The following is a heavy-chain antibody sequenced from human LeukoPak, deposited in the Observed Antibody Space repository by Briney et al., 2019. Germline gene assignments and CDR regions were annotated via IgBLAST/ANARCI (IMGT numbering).Heavy chain of an antibody. Sequence: PSETLSLTCTVSGGSISSSSYYWGWIRQPPGKGLEWIGSIYYSGSTYYNPSLKSRVTISVDTSKNQFSLKLSSVTAADTAVYYCARVDGSGSYYTYYFDYWGQGTLVTVSS. CDR3: ARVDGSGSYYTYYFDY. CDR1: GGSISSSSYY. J-gene: IGHJ4*02. D-gene: IGHD3-10*01. V-gene: IGHV4-39*07. CDR2: IYYSGST.